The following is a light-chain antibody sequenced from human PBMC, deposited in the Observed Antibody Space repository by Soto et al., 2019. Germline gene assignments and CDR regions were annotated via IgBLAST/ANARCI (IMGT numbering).Light chain of an antibody. V-gene: IGLV2-14*01. CDR2: EVS. CDR1: SSDVGGHIY. CDR3: TSFTTTNIWV. Sequence: QSALTQPPSASGSPGQSVTISCTGTSSDVGGHIYVSWYQQHPGKAPKLVICEVSNRPSGVSSRFSGSKSGNTASLTISWLRAEDEADYYCTSFTTTNIWVFGGGTKLTVL. J-gene: IGLJ3*02.